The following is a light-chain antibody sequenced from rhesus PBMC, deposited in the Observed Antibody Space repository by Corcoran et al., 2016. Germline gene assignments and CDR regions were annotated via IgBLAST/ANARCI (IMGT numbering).Light chain of an antibody. CDR1: QSVSRN. J-gene: IGKJ4*01. Sequence: EIVLTQSPATLSLSPGERATLSCRASQSVSRNLAWYQQKPGQAPRLLIYDTFNRAPGIPDRFSGSGSGTDFTLTISSLEPEDVGIYYCQQYNNWPLTFGGGTKV. CDR2: DTF. V-gene: IGKV3-35*01. CDR3: QQYNNWPLT.